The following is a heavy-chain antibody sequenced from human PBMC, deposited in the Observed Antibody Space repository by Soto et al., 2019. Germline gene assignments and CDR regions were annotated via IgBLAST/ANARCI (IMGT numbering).Heavy chain of an antibody. V-gene: IGHV4-59*01. J-gene: IGHJ4*02. CDR2: IYYSGSP. Sequence: PSETLSLTCTVSGVAISDYYWSWIRQPPGKGLEGIGYIYYSGSPNYNPSLKSRLTISVDTSKNQFSLKLSSVTAADTAVYYCARVGDSGGYWGQGTLVTVSS. D-gene: IGHD3-10*01. CDR3: ARVGDSGGY. CDR1: GVAISDYY.